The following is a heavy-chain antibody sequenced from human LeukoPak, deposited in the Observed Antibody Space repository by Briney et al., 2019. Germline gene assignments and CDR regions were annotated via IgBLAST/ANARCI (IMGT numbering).Heavy chain of an antibody. J-gene: IGHJ4*02. CDR3: ARGRPHGNDY. V-gene: IGHV3-74*01. D-gene: IGHD4-23*01. CDR1: GFTFSSYW. CDR2: IASDGSST. Sequence: GGSLRLSCIASGFTFSSYWMNWVRQAPGKGLVWVSRIASDGSSTTYADSVKGRFSISRDNTKNTLYLQMNSLRVEDTAVYYCARGRPHGNDYWGQGTLVTVSS.